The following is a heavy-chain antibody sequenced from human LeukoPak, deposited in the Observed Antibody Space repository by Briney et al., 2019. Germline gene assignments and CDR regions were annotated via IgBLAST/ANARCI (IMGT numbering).Heavy chain of an antibody. CDR1: GGSISSGGYY. Sequence: SETLSLTCTVSGGSISSGGYYWSLIRQPPGKGLEWIGYIYHSGSTYYNPSLKSRVTISVDRSKNQFSPKLSSVTAADTAVYYCARSMEVVPAAPFDYWGQGTLVTVSS. CDR2: IYHSGST. D-gene: IGHD2-2*01. V-gene: IGHV4-30-2*01. CDR3: ARSMEVVPAAPFDY. J-gene: IGHJ4*02.